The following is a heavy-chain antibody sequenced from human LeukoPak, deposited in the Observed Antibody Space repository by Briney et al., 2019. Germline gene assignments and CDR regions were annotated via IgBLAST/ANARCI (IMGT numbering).Heavy chain of an antibody. V-gene: IGHV3-30*02. CDR3: AKSAAQIVATTPFDY. J-gene: IGHJ4*02. CDR1: GFTFSSYG. Sequence: GGSLRLSCAASGFTFSSYGMHWVRQAPGKGLEWVAFIRYDGSNKYYADSVKGRFTISRDNSKNTLYLQMNSLRAEDTAVYYCAKSAAQIVATTPFDYWGQGTLVTVSS. CDR2: IRYDGSNK. D-gene: IGHD5-12*01.